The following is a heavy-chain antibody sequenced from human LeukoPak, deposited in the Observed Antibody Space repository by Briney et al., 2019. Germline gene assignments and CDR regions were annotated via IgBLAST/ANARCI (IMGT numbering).Heavy chain of an antibody. CDR2: ISPTTI. Sequence: GGSLRLSCAASGFTFPSYSLNWVRQAPGKGLEWVSYISPTTIYYADSVRGRFTISRDDAKNSLYLQMNSLRAEDTAIYYCARDTAYSFDYWGQGTLVTVSS. CDR1: GFTFPSYS. CDR3: ARDTAYSFDY. J-gene: IGHJ4*02. V-gene: IGHV3-48*01. D-gene: IGHD2-21*01.